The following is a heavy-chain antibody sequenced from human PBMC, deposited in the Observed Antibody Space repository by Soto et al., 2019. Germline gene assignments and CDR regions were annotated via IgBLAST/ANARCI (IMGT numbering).Heavy chain of an antibody. Sequence: QVQLVQSGAEVKKPGASVKVSCKASGYTFTIYDINWVRQATGQGLEWMGWMNPNSGNTGYAQKFQGRVTMTRDTSISTAYMELNSLQSDDTAIYYCERSQGDNLAFHDCWGQGTLVTVSS. CDR2: MNPNSGNT. J-gene: IGHJ4*02. CDR1: GYTFTIYD. D-gene: IGHD1-20*01. CDR3: ERSQGDNLAFHDC. V-gene: IGHV1-8*01.